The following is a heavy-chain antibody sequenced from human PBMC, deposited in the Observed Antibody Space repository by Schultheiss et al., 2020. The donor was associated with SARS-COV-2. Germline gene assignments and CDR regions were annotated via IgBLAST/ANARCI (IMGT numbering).Heavy chain of an antibody. J-gene: IGHJ4*02. V-gene: IGHV3-33*01. D-gene: IGHD2-15*01. CDR2: IWYDGSNT. CDR1: GFTFRSYG. Sequence: GGSLRLSCAASGFTFRSYGMHWVRQAPGKGLEWVAVIWYDGSNTYYPDSVKGRFTLSRDNSKSTLYLQINSLRAEDTAVYYCARDRCGGSCNHVHYWGQGTLVTVSS. CDR3: ARDRCGGSCNHVHY.